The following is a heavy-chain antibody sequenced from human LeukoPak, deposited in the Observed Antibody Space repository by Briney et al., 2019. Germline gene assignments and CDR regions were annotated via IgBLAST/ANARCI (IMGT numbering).Heavy chain of an antibody. CDR1: GFTFSSYS. V-gene: IGHV3-48*04. D-gene: IGHD3-10*02. J-gene: IGHJ6*04. Sequence: GGSLRLSCAASGFTFSSYSMNWVRQAPGKGLEGVSYISSSGGTIYYADSVKGRFTISRDNAKNSLYLQMNSLRAEDTAVYYCAELGITMIGGVWGKGTTVTISS. CDR3: AELGITMIGGV. CDR2: ISSSGGTI.